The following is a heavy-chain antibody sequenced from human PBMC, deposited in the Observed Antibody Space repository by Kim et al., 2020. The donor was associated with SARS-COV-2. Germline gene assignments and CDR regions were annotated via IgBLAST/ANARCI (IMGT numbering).Heavy chain of an antibody. J-gene: IGHJ3*02. D-gene: IGHD3-22*01. Sequence: NPSLTSRVTISVDTSKNQFSLKLSSVTAADTAVYYCARGLPRLLGFAFDIWGQGTMVTVSS. V-gene: IGHV4-59*09. CDR3: ARGLPRLLGFAFDI.